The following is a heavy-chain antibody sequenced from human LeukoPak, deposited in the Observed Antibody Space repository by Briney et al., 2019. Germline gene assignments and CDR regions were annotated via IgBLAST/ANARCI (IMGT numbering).Heavy chain of an antibody. D-gene: IGHD3-3*01. Sequence: GESLKISCKGSGYSFTSYWISWVRQMPGKGPEWMGRIDPSDSYTNYSPSFQGHVTISADKSISTAYLQWSSLKASDTAMYCCARQGGVVLTSPFDYWGQGTLVTVSS. CDR2: IDPSDSYT. V-gene: IGHV5-10-1*01. CDR1: GYSFTSYW. CDR3: ARQGGVVLTSPFDY. J-gene: IGHJ4*02.